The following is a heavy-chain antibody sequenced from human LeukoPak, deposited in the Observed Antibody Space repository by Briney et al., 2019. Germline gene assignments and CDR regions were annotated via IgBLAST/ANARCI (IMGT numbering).Heavy chain of an antibody. CDR2: IYFSGNT. CDR1: GGSISSNSYY. D-gene: IGHD4-17*01. V-gene: IGHV4-39*07. J-gene: IGHJ4*02. CDR3: ARVRADHGEYEAYLDY. Sequence: SETLSLTCTVSGGSISSNSYYWGWLRQPPGKGLEWIGNIYFSGNTYYTPSLRSRVTISVDTSKNQFSLKVSSVTAADTAVYYCARVRADHGEYEAYLDYWGQGTLVTVSS.